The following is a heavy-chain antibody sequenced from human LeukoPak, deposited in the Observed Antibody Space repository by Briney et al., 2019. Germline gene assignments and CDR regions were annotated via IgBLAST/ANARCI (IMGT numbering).Heavy chain of an antibody. D-gene: IGHD1-14*01. CDR3: ARATRDYYYGMDV. J-gene: IGHJ6*02. Sequence: GASVKVSCKASGYTFTGYHMHWVRQAPGQGLEWMGIINPSGGSTSYAQKFQGRVTMTRDTSTSTVYMELSSLRSEDTAVYYCARATRDYYYGMDVWAKGPRSPSP. CDR1: GYTFTGYH. V-gene: IGHV1-46*01. CDR2: INPSGGST.